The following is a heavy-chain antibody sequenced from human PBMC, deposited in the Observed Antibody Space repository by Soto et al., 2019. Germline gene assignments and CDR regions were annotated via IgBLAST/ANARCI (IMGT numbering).Heavy chain of an antibody. D-gene: IGHD6-19*01. CDR2: INAGNGNI. Sequence: ASVKVSCKASGYTFTGYAMHWVRQAPGQRLEWMGWINAGNGNIKYSQKFQGRVTITRDTSASTAYMELSSLRSEDTAVYYCARAVAVAADFDYWGQGTLVTVSS. CDR1: GYTFTGYA. CDR3: ARAVAVAADFDY. V-gene: IGHV1-3*01. J-gene: IGHJ4*02.